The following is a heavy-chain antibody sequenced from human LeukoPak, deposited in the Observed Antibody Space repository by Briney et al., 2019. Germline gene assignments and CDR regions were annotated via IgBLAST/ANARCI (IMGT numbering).Heavy chain of an antibody. CDR3: ARESEGSLDY. J-gene: IGHJ4*02. CDR2: ISWNSGSI. CDR1: GFTFDDYA. V-gene: IGHV3-9*01. Sequence: GGSLRLSCAASGFTFDDYAMHWVRQAPGKGLEWVSGISWNSGSIGYADSVKGRFTISRDNAKNSLYLQMNSLRAEDTAVYYCARESEGSLDYWGQGTLVTVSS.